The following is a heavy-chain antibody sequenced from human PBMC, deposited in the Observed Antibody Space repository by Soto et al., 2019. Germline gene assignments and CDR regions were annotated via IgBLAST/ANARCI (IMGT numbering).Heavy chain of an antibody. CDR2: IIPILGIA. J-gene: IGHJ2*01. CDR1: GGTFSSYT. V-gene: IGHV1-69*02. D-gene: IGHD2-21*02. Sequence: QVQLVQSGAEVKKPGSSVKVSCKASGGTFSSYTISWVRQAPGQGLEWMGRIIPILGIANYAQKFQGRVTITADKSTSTVYMELNSLRSEDTAVYYCARAPVMCGGDCYTFDLWGRGTLVTVSS. CDR3: ARAPVMCGGDCYTFDL.